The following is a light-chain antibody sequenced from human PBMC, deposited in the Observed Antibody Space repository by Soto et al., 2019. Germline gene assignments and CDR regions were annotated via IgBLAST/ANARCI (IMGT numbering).Light chain of an antibody. V-gene: IGKV3-20*01. CDR1: QSFTTSY. Sequence: EFVLTQSPGTLSLSPGKKATLSCRPSQSFTTSYLACYQQKPGQAPRLLIYGASSRATGIPDRFSGSGSGTDFTLTISRLEPEDFAVYYCQQYGSSPWTFGQGTKVEIK. CDR3: QQYGSSPWT. CDR2: GAS. J-gene: IGKJ1*01.